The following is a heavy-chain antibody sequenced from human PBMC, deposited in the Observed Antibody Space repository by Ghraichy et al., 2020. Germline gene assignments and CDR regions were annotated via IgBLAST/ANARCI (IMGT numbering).Heavy chain of an antibody. CDR3: ARVLGYFSGGSCYSHYYYYVIDV. Sequence: ASVKVSCKACGYTFTSHYMYWVRQAPGQGLEWMGIINPSGGSTSYAQKFQGRVTMTRDTSTSTVYMELSSLRSEDKAVYYCARVLGYFSGGSCYSHYYYYVIDVWGHWTTVTVSS. CDR2: INPSGGST. V-gene: IGHV1-46*01. CDR1: GYTFTSHY. D-gene: IGHD2-15*01. J-gene: IGHJ6*02.